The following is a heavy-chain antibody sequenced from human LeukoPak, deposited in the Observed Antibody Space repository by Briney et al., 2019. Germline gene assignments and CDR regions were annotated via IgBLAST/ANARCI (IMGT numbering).Heavy chain of an antibody. CDR3: ARSLLFYIQVILWTLDY. D-gene: IGHD2-21*01. J-gene: IGHJ4*02. Sequence: GGSLLLSCAASGFTFSSYSMNWVRQAPGKGLEWVSSISSSSSYIYYADSLKGRFTVSRDNAKNSLFLQKNSLRAEDTAVFSCARSLLFYIQVILWTLDYWGQGTLVTVSS. CDR2: ISSSSSYI. V-gene: IGHV3-21*01. CDR1: GFTFSSYS.